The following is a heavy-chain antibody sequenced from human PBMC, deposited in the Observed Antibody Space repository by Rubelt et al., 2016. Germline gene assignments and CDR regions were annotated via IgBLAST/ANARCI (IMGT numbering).Heavy chain of an antibody. CDR3: ARDNYFGWGKYAFDI. D-gene: IGHD3-10*01. V-gene: IGHV3-33*01. J-gene: IGHJ3*02. CDR1: GFTFRTYG. CDR2: IWYDARKK. Sequence: GGSLRPSFAASGFTFRTYGLHWVRQAPGKGLEWVGVIWYDARKKYYADSVNGRFTILRDNSKHTPYLQLNSLRAEDPAVYYCARDNYFGWGKYAFDIWGQGTMVTVSS.